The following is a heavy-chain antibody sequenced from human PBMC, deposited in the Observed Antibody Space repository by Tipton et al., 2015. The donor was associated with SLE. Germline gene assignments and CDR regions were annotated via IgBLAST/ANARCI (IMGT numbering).Heavy chain of an antibody. CDR3: ARGGEGGSDY. V-gene: IGHV4-59*11. Sequence: TPSLTCTVSGGSISSHYWSWIRQPPGKGLEWIGYIYYSGSTNYNPSLKSRVTISVDTSKNQFSLKLSSVTAADTAVYYCARGGEGGSDYWGQGTLVTVSS. CDR1: GGSISSHY. J-gene: IGHJ4*02. CDR2: IYYSGST. D-gene: IGHD3-10*01.